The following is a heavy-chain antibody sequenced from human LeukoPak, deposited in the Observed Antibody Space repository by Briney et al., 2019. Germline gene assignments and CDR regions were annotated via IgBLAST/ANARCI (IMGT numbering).Heavy chain of an antibody. CDR2: LYYNGNT. Sequence: SETLSLTCTVSGGSFSNNYNWDWIRQPPGKGLEWIGSLYYNGNTYYNPSLKSRLTISVDTPKSHFSLQLRSVTAEDTAVYFCTRSSDFGGYYFYYYMDVWGKGTTVSVSS. J-gene: IGHJ6*03. CDR1: GGSFSNNYN. D-gene: IGHD4-23*01. CDR3: TRSSDFGGYYFYYYMDV. V-gene: IGHV4-39*02.